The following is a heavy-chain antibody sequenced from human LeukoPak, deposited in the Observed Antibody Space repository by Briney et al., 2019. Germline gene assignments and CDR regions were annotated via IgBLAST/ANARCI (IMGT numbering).Heavy chain of an antibody. Sequence: GGSLRLSCVASGFTFSRHWISWVRQAPGKGLEWVANINEDGSEKNYVDSVKGRFTISRENAKDSLYLQINSLRAEDTAMYYCAKDPSYDVPPWGQGTLVTVSS. CDR1: GFTFSRHW. CDR2: INEDGSEK. D-gene: IGHD3-10*02. J-gene: IGHJ5*02. V-gene: IGHV3-7*01. CDR3: AKDPSYDVPP.